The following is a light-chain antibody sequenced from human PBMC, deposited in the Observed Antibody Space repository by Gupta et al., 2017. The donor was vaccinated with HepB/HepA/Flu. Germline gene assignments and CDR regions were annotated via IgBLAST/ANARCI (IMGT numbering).Light chain of an antibody. CDR3: SSPASGIYV. CDR2: EVT. CDR1: NSDVGYSNY. J-gene: IGLJ1*01. V-gene: IGLV2-8*01. Sequence: QSALTQPPSASGPPGQSVTIPCHGTNSDVGYSNYVSWYQPQSGKAPTVMIYEVTKRPSGVPDRFSGSKSDNTASLTVAGLQDDDAAYYCCSSPASGIYVFGTGTKVTVL.